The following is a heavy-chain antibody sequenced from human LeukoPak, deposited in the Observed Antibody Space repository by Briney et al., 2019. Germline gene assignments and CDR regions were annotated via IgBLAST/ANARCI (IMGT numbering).Heavy chain of an antibody. J-gene: IGHJ6*02. CDR1: GFTFSSYA. CDR2: FSGSGGST. CDR3: AKDTYQLAPYGMDV. D-gene: IGHD2-2*01. V-gene: IGHV3-23*01. Sequence: GGSLRLSCAASGFTFSSYAMSGVRQAPGKGLEWVSAFSGSGGSTYYADSVKGRFTISRDNSKNTLYLQMDSLRAEDMAVYYCAKDTYQLAPYGMDVWGQGTTVTVSS.